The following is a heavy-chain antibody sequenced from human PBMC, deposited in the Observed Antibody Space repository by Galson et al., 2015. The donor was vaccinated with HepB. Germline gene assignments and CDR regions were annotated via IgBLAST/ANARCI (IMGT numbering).Heavy chain of an antibody. V-gene: IGHV3-11*01. CDR3: ARERVVIPPTGMDV. J-gene: IGHJ6*02. Sequence: SLRLSCAASGFTFSDYSLSWIRQAPGKGLEWVSYITSGDSAIYYADSVKGRFTISRDNSKNSLYLQMDSLRAEDTAVYYCARERVVIPPTGMDVWGQGTTVTVSS. CDR1: GFTFSDYS. D-gene: IGHD3-3*01. CDR2: ITSGDSAI.